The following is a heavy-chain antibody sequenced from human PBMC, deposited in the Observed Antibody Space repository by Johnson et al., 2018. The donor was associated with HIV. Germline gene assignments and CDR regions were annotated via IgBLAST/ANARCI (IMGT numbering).Heavy chain of an antibody. CDR3: ARDGPWLQSQRDAFDI. CDR1: GFTFSSYW. V-gene: IGHV3-7*01. D-gene: IGHD5-24*01. CDR2: IKQDGSEK. J-gene: IGHJ3*02. Sequence: VQLVESGGGLVQPGGSLRLSCAASGFTFSSYWMSWVRQAPGEGLEWVANIKQDGSEKYYVDSVKGRFTISRDNAKNSLYLQMNSLRVEDTAVYYCARDGPWLQSQRDAFDIWGHGTMVTVSS.